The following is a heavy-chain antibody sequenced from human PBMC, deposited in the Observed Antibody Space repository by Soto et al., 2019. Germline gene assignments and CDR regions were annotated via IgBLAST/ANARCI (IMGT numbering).Heavy chain of an antibody. J-gene: IGHJ6*02. Sequence: QVQLVQSGAEVKKPGASVKVSCKSSGYSFTTYGIHWLRHAPGQSLEWMGWINGGSGKVTYSQRFQDRVTISRDTSASTDYLEVSGLTCDDAAVYRCARTSIASQPTGLDVWGQGTAVIVSS. CDR2: INGGSGKV. V-gene: IGHV1-3*01. CDR1: GYSFTTYG. D-gene: IGHD6-6*01. CDR3: ARTSIASQPTGLDV.